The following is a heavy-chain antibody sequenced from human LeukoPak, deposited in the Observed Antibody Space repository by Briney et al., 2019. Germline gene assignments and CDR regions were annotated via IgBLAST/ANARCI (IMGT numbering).Heavy chain of an antibody. J-gene: IGHJ4*02. D-gene: IGHD5-12*01. CDR1: GYTFTSYG. Sequence: ASVKVSCKASGYTFTSYGITWVRQAPGQGLEWMGWISAYNGNTNYAQKLQGRVTMTTDTSTSTAYMELRSLRSDDTAVYYCARADVDIVATTWDDWGQGTLVTVSS. V-gene: IGHV1-18*04. CDR2: ISAYNGNT. CDR3: ARADVDIVATTWDD.